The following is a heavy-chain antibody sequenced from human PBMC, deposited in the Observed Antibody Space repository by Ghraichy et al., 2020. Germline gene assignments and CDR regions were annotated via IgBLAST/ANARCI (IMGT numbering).Heavy chain of an antibody. Sequence: GGSLRLSCAASGFTFSSYSMNWVRQAPGKGLEWVSSISSSSSYIYYADSVKGRFTISRDNAKNSLYLQMNSLRAEDTAVYYCARDRPFGGSLDYWGQGTLVTVSS. V-gene: IGHV3-21*01. CDR3: ARDRPFGGSLDY. J-gene: IGHJ4*02. D-gene: IGHD3-3*01. CDR2: ISSSSSYI. CDR1: GFTFSSYS.